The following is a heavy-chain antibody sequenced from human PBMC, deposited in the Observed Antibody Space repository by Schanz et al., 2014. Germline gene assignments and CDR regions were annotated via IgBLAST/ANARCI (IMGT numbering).Heavy chain of an antibody. CDR1: GFTFSSHW. CDR2: INSVGSNT. CDR3: AKGSRSGSKVMDV. Sequence: EVHLLESGGGVVQPGGSLRLSCAASGFTFSSHWMHWVRQDPGKGLVWVARINSVGSNTDYADSVTGRFTISRDSAKNSLYLQMNSLRPEDTALYYCAKGSRSGSKVMDVWGKGTTVTVSS. D-gene: IGHD3-10*01. V-gene: IGHV3-74*02. J-gene: IGHJ6*03.